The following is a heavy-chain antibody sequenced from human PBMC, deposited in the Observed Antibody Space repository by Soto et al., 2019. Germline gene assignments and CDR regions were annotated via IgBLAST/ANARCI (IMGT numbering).Heavy chain of an antibody. V-gene: IGHV1-18*01. CDR2: ISAYNGNT. D-gene: IGHD4-17*01. Sequence: ASVKVSCKASGYTFTSYGVTWVRQAPGQGLEWMGWISAYNGNTNYAQKLQGRVTMTTDTSTSTAYMELSSLRSEDTAVYYCARSQNYGDYFDHWGQGTLVTVSS. J-gene: IGHJ4*02. CDR1: GYTFTSYG. CDR3: ARSQNYGDYFDH.